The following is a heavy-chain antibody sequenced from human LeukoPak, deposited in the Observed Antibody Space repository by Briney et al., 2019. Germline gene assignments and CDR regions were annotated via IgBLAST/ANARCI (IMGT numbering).Heavy chain of an antibody. V-gene: IGHV3-33*08. CDR2: IWYDGSNK. D-gene: IGHD3-10*01. CDR3: AREMEGDYGSGTFFDL. Sequence: GGSLRLSCAASGVTFSSYGMHWVRQAPGKGLEWVAVIWYDGSNKYYADSVKGRFTISRDNAKNSLYLQMNSLRAEDTAVYYCAREMEGDYGSGTFFDLWGQGNMVTVSS. CDR1: GVTFSSYG. J-gene: IGHJ4*02.